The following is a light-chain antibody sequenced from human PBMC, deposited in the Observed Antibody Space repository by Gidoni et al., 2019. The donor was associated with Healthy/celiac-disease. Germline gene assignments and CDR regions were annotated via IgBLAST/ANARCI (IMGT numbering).Light chain of an antibody. J-gene: IGKJ3*01. CDR2: NAS. CDR1: QSISSC. Sequence: DIQMTQSPSTLSASVGDRVTITCRSSQSISSCLAWYQQKPGKAPKLLIYNASTLESGVPSRFSGSGSGTEFTLTISSLQPDDFATYYCQQYNSYLFTFGPGTKVDIK. V-gene: IGKV1-5*03. CDR3: QQYNSYLFT.